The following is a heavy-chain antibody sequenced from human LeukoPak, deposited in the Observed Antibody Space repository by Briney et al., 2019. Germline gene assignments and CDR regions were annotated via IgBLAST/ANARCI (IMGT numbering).Heavy chain of an antibody. Sequence: HPGGSLRLSCAASGFTFDDYAMHWVRQAPGKGLEWVSGISWNSGSIGYADSVKGRFTISRDNAKNSLYLQMNGLRAEDTAVYYCAREAYCSSTSCYPRGTRYYMDVWGKGTTVIVSS. V-gene: IGHV3-9*01. CDR3: AREAYCSSTSCYPRGTRYYMDV. J-gene: IGHJ6*03. D-gene: IGHD2-2*01. CDR2: ISWNSGSI. CDR1: GFTFDDYA.